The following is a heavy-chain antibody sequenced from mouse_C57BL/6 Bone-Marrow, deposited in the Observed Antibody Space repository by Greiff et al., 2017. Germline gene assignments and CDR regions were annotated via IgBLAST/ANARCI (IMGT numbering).Heavy chain of an antibody. J-gene: IGHJ4*01. CDR2: IYPRSGNT. CDR1: GYTFTSYG. Sequence: VKLQESGAELARPGASVKLSCKASGYTFTSYGISWVKLRTGQGLEWIGEIYPRSGNTYYNEKFKGKATLTADKASSTAYMELRSLTSEDSAVYFCARWLLEKMDYWGQGTSVTVSS. D-gene: IGHD2-3*01. V-gene: IGHV1-81*01. CDR3: ARWLLEKMDY.